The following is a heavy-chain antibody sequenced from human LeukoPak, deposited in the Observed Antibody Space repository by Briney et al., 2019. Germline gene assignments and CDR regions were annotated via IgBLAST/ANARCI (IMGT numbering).Heavy chain of an antibody. J-gene: IGHJ6*03. CDR1: GYTFTGYY. D-gene: IGHD3-10*01. CDR3: AREAYDSGSFRTDYYYMDV. Sequence: ASVKVSCKASGYTFTGYYLHWVRQAPGQGLEWMGWITPNSGGTNYAQRFQGRVTMTRDTSISTAYMELSRLRSDDTAVYYCAREAYDSGSFRTDYYYMDVWGKGTMVTVSS. CDR2: ITPNSGGT. V-gene: IGHV1-2*02.